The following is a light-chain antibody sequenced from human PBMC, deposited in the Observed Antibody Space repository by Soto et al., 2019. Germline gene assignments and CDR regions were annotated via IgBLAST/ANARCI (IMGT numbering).Light chain of an antibody. V-gene: IGKV1-33*01. CDR1: RVIRNA. J-gene: IGKJ3*01. Sequence: DIQMTQSPSSLSASVGDRVTITCQAIRVIRNALNWYQQKPGKAPKLLIYDASNLETGVPSKFSGSGSGTDFTFTISSLQPEDIPTYYCQQYANLPFTFGPGTKVDI. CDR3: QQYANLPFT. CDR2: DAS.